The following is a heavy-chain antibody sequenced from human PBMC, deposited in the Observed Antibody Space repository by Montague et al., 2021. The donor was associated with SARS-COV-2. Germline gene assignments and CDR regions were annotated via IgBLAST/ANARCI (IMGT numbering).Heavy chain of an antibody. CDR3: AKNRDIFWFGEGRDSMDV. V-gene: IGHV3-30*18. Sequence: SLRLSCAASGFTFNNFAMHWVRQAPGKGLEWVAVISYDGSIKYYXDSXRGRFTISRDSSQKTLYLQMNSLSGEDTAVYYCAKNRDIFWFGEGRDSMDVWGQGTTVIVSS. CDR2: ISYDGSIK. CDR1: GFTFNNFA. J-gene: IGHJ6*02. D-gene: IGHD3-10*01.